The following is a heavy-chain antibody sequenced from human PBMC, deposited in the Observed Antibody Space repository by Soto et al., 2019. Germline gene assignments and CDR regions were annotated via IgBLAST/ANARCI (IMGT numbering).Heavy chain of an antibody. CDR3: AAEGGGSGTKVWFDP. D-gene: IGHD1-7*01. CDR2: IIPIFGTA. J-gene: IGHJ5*02. CDR1: GGTFSSYA. V-gene: IGHV1-69*06. Sequence: QVQLVQSGAEVKKPGSSVKVSCKASGGTFSSYAISWVRQAPGQGLGWMGGIIPIFGTANYAQKFQGRVTITADKSTSTAYMELGSLRSEDTAVYYCAAEGGGSGTKVWFDPWGQGTLVTVSS.